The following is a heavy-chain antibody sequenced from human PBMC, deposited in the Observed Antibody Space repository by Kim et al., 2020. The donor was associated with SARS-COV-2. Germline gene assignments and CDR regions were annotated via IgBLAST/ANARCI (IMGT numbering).Heavy chain of an antibody. Sequence: GGSLRLSCAASGFTFSGSTMHWVRQASGKGLEWVGRIRSKANSYATAYAASVKGRFTISRDDSKNTAYLQMNSLKTEDTAVYYCTIAYSSSWRLIGYWGQGTLVTVSS. V-gene: IGHV3-73*01. CDR2: IRSKANSYAT. CDR1: GFTFSGST. CDR3: TIAYSSSWRLIGY. D-gene: IGHD6-13*01. J-gene: IGHJ4*02.